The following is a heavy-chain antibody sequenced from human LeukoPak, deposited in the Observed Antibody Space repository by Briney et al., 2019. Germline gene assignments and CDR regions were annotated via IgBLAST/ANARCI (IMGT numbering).Heavy chain of an antibody. D-gene: IGHD2-21*02. Sequence: GGSLRLSCAASGFTFSAYAMHWVRQAPAKGLEWVAVISYVGSNKYYADSVKGRFTISRDNSKNTLYLQMNSLRAEDTAVYYCAKAEELAYCGIDCYSDLVYWGQGTLVTVSS. CDR2: ISYVGSNK. V-gene: IGHV3-30*18. J-gene: IGHJ4*02. CDR3: AKAEELAYCGIDCYSDLVY. CDR1: GFTFSAYA.